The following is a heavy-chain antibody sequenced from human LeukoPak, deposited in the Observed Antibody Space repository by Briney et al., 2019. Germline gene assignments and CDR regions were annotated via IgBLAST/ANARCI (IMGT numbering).Heavy chain of an antibody. D-gene: IGHD6-19*01. CDR2: ISWNSGSI. V-gene: IGHV3-9*01. CDR1: GFTFDDYA. J-gene: IGHJ4*02. CDR3: AKDLAAVAGFIDY. Sequence: GRSLRLSCAASGFTFDDYAMPWVRQAPGKGLEWVSGISWNSGSIGYADSVKGRFTISRDNAKNSLYLQMNSLRAEDTALYYCAKDLAAVAGFIDYWGQGTLVTVSS.